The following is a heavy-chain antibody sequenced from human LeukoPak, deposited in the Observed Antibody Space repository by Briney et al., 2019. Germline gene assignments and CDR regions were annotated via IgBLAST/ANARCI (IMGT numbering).Heavy chain of an antibody. CDR3: ARVGELWLYYFDY. V-gene: IGHV3-49*03. Sequence: GGSLRLSCTASGFTFGDYAMSWFRQAPGKGLEWVGFIRSKAYGGTTEYAASVKGRFTIPRDDSKSIAYLQMNSLKTEDTAVYYCARVGELWLYYFDYWGQGTLVTVSS. CDR1: GFTFGDYA. CDR2: IRSKAYGGTT. J-gene: IGHJ4*02. D-gene: IGHD5-18*01.